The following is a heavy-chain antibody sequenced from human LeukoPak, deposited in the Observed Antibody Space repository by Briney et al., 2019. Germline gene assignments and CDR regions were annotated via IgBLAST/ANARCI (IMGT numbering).Heavy chain of an antibody. V-gene: IGHV1-2*02. CDR3: ARDRVTMVRGVTRNWFDP. Sequence: GASVNVSCKASGYTFTGYYMHWVRQAPGQGLEWMGWINPNSGGTNYAQKFQGRVTMTRDTSISTAYMELSRLRSDDTAVYYCARDRVTMVRGVTRNWFDPWGQGTLVTVSS. CDR1: GYTFTGYY. D-gene: IGHD3-10*01. J-gene: IGHJ5*02. CDR2: INPNSGGT.